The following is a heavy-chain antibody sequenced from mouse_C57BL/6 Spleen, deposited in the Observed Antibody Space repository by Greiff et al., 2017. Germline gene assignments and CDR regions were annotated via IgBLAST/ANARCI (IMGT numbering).Heavy chain of an antibody. CDR3: ARRGYDYAMDY. J-gene: IGHJ4*01. D-gene: IGHD2-10*02. V-gene: IGHV5-2*01. CDR1: EYEFPSHD. CDR2: INSDGGST. Sequence: EVQLVESGGGLVQPGESLKLSCESNEYEFPSHDMSWVRKTPEKRLELVAAINSDGGSTYYPDTMERRFIISRDNTKKNLYLHMSSLRSEDTALYYGARRGYDYAMDYWGQGTSVTVSS.